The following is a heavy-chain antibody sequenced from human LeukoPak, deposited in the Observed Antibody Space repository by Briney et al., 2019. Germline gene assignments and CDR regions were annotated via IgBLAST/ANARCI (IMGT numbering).Heavy chain of an antibody. CDR1: GFTFSSYE. J-gene: IGHJ4*02. CDR3: ARRGGSYAPPDY. CDR2: ISSGGSTI. D-gene: IGHD1-26*01. V-gene: IGHV3-48*03. Sequence: GGSLRLSCAASGFTFSSYEMNWVRQAPGKGLEWVSYISSGGSTIYYADSVKGRFTISRDNAKNSLYLHMNSLRAEDTAVYYCARRGGSYAPPDYWGQGTLVTVSS.